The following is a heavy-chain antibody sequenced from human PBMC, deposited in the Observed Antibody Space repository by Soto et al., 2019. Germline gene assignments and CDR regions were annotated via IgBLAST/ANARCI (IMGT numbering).Heavy chain of an antibody. CDR3: ARQLGATLGGGMDV. Sequence: PSETLSLTCAVYGGSFSSYYWSWIRQPPGKGLEWIGEINHSGSTNYNPSLKSRVTISVDTSKNQFSLKLSSVTAADTAVYYCARQLGATLGGGMDVWGQGTTVTVSS. CDR2: INHSGST. J-gene: IGHJ6*02. V-gene: IGHV4-34*01. CDR1: GGSFSSYY. D-gene: IGHD1-26*01.